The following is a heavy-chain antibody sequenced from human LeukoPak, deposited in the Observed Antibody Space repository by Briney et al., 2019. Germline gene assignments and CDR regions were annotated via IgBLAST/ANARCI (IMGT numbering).Heavy chain of an antibody. D-gene: IGHD3-10*01. CDR1: GYSFTNYW. CDR3: ARGPYGYASSATLGSYNWFDP. CDR2: IYPGDSQT. V-gene: IGHV5-51*01. Sequence: GESLKISCKGSGYSFTNYWIGWVRQMPGKGLERMGIIYPGDSQTSFSPSFQDQVTISADKSINTAYLQWSSLKASDSAMYYCARGPYGYASSATLGSYNWFDPWGQGTLVTVSS. J-gene: IGHJ5*02.